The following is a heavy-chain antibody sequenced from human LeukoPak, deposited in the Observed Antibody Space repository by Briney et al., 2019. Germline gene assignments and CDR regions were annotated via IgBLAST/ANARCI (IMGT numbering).Heavy chain of an antibody. CDR1: GFTFSSYW. CDR3: ARVSAPYYDFWSGFFDP. D-gene: IGHD3-3*01. CDR2: ISYDGSNK. J-gene: IGHJ5*02. V-gene: IGHV3-30-3*01. Sequence: GGSLRLSCAASGFTFSSYWMSWVRQAPGKGLEWVAVISYDGSNKYYADSVRGRFTISRDNSKNTLYLQMNSLRAEDTAVYYCARVSAPYYDFWSGFFDPWGQGTLVTVSS.